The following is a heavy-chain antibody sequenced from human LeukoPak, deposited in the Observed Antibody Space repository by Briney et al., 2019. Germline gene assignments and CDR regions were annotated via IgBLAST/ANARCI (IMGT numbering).Heavy chain of an antibody. Sequence: PSETLSLTCTVSGGSISSYYWSWIRQPPGKGLEWIGYIYYSGSTNYNPSLKSRVTISVDTSKNQFSLKLSSVTAADTAVYYCARDGEYSSRQDAFDIWGQGTMVTVSS. D-gene: IGHD6-13*01. V-gene: IGHV4-59*12. CDR2: IYYSGST. J-gene: IGHJ3*02. CDR1: GGSISSYY. CDR3: ARDGEYSSRQDAFDI.